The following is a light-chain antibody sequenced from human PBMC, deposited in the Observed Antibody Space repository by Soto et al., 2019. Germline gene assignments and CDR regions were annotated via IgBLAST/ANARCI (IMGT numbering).Light chain of an antibody. CDR2: DAS. J-gene: IGKJ5*01. CDR3: QQRRKWPGN. CDR1: QSLSTF. V-gene: IGKV3-11*01. Sequence: EIVLTQSPATLSLSPGEIATLSCRASQSLSTFLAWYRQKPGQAPRLLIYDASNRASGIPPRFSGSGSGTDFTLTISSLEPEDFAIYYCQQRRKWPGNFGQGTRLEIK.